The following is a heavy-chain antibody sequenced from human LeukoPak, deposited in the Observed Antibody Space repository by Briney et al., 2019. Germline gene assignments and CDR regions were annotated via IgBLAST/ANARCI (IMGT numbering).Heavy chain of an antibody. CDR2: IYYTGST. Sequence: SETLSLTCTVSGGSISSSSYYWGWIRQPPGKGLEWIGTIYYTGSTYYNPSLRSRVTISVDTSKNQFSLRLSSVTAADTAVYYCARAPHFFDTTGSRYYFDYWGQGTLVTVSS. D-gene: IGHD3-22*01. CDR1: GGSISSSSYY. J-gene: IGHJ4*02. CDR3: ARAPHFFDTTGSRYYFDY. V-gene: IGHV4-39*01.